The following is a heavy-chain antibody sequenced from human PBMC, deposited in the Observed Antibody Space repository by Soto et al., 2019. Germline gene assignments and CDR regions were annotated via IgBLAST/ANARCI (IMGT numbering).Heavy chain of an antibody. V-gene: IGHV3-13*01. J-gene: IGHJ4*02. CDR2: IGTAGDT. CDR1: VFTFSSYD. CDR3: ARGGGSYYDLEY. D-gene: IGHD1-26*01. Sequence: LRLSCAASVFTFSSYDMHWVRQATGKGLEWVSAIGTAGDTYYPGSVKGRFTISRENAKNSLYLQMNSLRAGDTAVYYCARGGGSYYDLEYWGQGTIVTVSP.